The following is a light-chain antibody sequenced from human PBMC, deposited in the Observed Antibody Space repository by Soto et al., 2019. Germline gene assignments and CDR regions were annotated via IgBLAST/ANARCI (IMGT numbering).Light chain of an antibody. J-gene: IGKJ1*01. CDR1: QSIGSW. CDR2: DAS. CDR3: QQYNSYCT. V-gene: IGKV1-5*01. Sequence: DIQMTQSPSTLSASVGDRVTITCRASQSIGSWLAWYQQKPGKAPNLLIFDASTLEGGVPSRFSGSGSGTEFALTISSLQPDDFATYYCQQYNSYCTLGQGTKVEIK.